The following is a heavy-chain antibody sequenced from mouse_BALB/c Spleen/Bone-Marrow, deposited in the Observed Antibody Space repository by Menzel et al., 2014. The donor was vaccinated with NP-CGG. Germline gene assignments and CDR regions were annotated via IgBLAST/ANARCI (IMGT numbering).Heavy chain of an antibody. J-gene: IGHJ4*01. V-gene: IGHV1-54*03. CDR3: ARSIYDGYSEAMDY. CDR1: GYAFTNYL. CDR2: INPGSGGN. Sequence: VQRVESGAELVRPGTSVKVSCKASGYAFTNYLTEWVKQRPGQGLEWIGVINPGSGGNNYNEKFKGKATLTADKSSSTAYMQLSSLTSDDPAVYFCARSIYDGYSEAMDYWGQGTSVTVSS. D-gene: IGHD2-3*01.